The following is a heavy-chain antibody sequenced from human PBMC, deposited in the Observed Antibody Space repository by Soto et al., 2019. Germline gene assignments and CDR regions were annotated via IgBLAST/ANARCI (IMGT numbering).Heavy chain of an antibody. CDR3: ARQYCSSTSCYREDAFDI. J-gene: IGHJ3*02. D-gene: IGHD2-2*02. V-gene: IGHV5-51*01. Sequence: SLKISCKGSGYSFTSYWIGWVRQMPGKGLEWMGIIYPGDSDTRYSPSFQGQVAISADKSISTAYLQWSSLKASDTAMYYCARQYCSSTSCYREDAFDIWGQGTMVTVSS. CDR2: IYPGDSDT. CDR1: GYSFTSYW.